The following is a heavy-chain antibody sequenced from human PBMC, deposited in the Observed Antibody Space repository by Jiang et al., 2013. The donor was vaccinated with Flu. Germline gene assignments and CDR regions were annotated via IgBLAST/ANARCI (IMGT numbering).Heavy chain of an antibody. D-gene: IGHD6-19*01. V-gene: IGHV3-23*01. Sequence: VQLLESGGGLVQPGGSLRLSCAASGFTFSSYAMSWVRQAPGKGLEWVSAISGSGGSTYYADSVKGRFTISRDNSKNTLYLQMNSLRAEDTAVYYCAKGFGKWQWLEDHYFDYWGQGTLVTVSS. J-gene: IGHJ4*02. CDR1: GFTFSSYA. CDR3: AKGFGKWQWLEDHYFDY. CDR2: ISGSGGST.